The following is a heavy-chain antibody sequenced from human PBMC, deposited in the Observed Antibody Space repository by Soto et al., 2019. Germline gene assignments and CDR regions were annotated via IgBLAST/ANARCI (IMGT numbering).Heavy chain of an antibody. CDR1: GGSISSGYYY. V-gene: IGHV4-31*03. Sequence: QVQLQESGPGLVKPSQTLSLTCTVSGGSISSGYYYCTWIRQHPGKGLEWIGYISYSGNTYYNPSLKSRVTISVDTSKNQFSLKLSSVTAADTAVYYCARESDWPSGYFDSWGQGTLVTVSS. J-gene: IGHJ4*02. CDR3: ARESDWPSGYFDS. CDR2: ISYSGNT. D-gene: IGHD6-19*01.